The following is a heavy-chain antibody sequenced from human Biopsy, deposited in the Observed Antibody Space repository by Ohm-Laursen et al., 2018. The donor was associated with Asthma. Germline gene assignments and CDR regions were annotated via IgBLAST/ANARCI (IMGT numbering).Heavy chain of an antibody. D-gene: IGHD5-12*01. J-gene: IGHJ4*02. CDR1: GFAFDSYA. Sequence: SLRLSCTASGFAFDSYAMYWVRQAPGKGLEWVALMSYDGSIKDYADSVKGRFTISRDNSKNTLYLQMSSLRTEDTAVYYCAKRRGYSGHDNDYWGQGTLVIVSS. CDR3: AKRRGYSGHDNDY. V-gene: IGHV3-30*18. CDR2: MSYDGSIK.